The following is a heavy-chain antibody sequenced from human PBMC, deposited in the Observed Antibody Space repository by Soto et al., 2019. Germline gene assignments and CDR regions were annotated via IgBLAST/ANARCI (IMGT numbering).Heavy chain of an antibody. J-gene: IGHJ4*02. Sequence: EVQLVESGGGLVQPGGSLRLSCAASGFTFSSYSMIWVRQPPGKGLECISYIDSGGTTIYQTDSVKGRFTISRDNAKKSLYLQMNSLRGEDTAVYYCAIRTSGWYSDYWGLGTLVTGSS. CDR2: IDSGGTTI. CDR1: GFTFSSYS. D-gene: IGHD6-19*01. V-gene: IGHV3-48*01. CDR3: AIRTSGWYSDY.